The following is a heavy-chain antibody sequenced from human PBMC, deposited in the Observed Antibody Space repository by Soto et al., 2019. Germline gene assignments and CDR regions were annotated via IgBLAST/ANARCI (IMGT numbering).Heavy chain of an antibody. J-gene: IGHJ5*02. D-gene: IGHD4-17*01. V-gene: IGHV4-30-2*01. CDR2: IYHSGST. CDR3: ATVGDANWFDP. CDR1: GGSISSGGYS. Sequence: QLQLQESGSGLVKPSQTLSLTCAVSGGSISSGGYSWSWIRQPPGKGLEWIGYIYHSGSTYYNPSLNGRVTISVYRSKNQFSLKLSSATAAYTAVYYCATVGDANWFDPWGQGTLVTVSS.